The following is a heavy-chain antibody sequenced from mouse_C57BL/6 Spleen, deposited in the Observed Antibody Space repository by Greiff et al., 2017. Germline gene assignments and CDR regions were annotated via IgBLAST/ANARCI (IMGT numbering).Heavy chain of an antibody. CDR2: IYPGSGST. CDR3: ARHDYDLYYAMDY. D-gene: IGHD2-4*01. CDR1: GYTFTSYW. Sequence: QVQLQQPGAELVKPGASVKMSCKASGYTFTSYWITWVKQRPGQGLEWIGDIYPGSGSTNYNEKFKSKATLTVDTSSSTAYMQLSSLTSEDSAVYYCARHDYDLYYAMDYWGQGTSVTVSS. V-gene: IGHV1-55*01. J-gene: IGHJ4*01.